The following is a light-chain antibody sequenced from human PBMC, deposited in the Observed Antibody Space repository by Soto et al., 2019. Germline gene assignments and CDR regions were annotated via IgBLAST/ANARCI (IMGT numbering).Light chain of an antibody. CDR3: QQRSDWPWT. Sequence: IVLTQSPGAVSLSPGERAPLTCRASQSVSSYLAWYQQKPGQAPRLLMYEASNRATGIPARFSGGGSGTDFTLTISCLEPEDFAVYYCQQRSDWPWTFGQGTKVDIK. J-gene: IGKJ1*01. V-gene: IGKV3-11*01. CDR1: QSVSSY. CDR2: EAS.